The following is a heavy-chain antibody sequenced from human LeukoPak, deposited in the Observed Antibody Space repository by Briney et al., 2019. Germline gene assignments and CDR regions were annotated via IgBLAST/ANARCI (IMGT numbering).Heavy chain of an antibody. D-gene: IGHD6-19*01. V-gene: IGHV3-23*01. CDR3: AKAGAAVAGSDY. CDR1: GFTFNNYA. CDR2: ISGSDAGT. Sequence: TGGSLRLSCAASGFTFNNYAMCEVRQAPGEGLEWVSAISGSDAGTYYADSVKGRFTISRDNSKNTLYLQMNSLRAEDTAVYYCAKAGAAVAGSDYWGQGTLVTVSS. J-gene: IGHJ4*02.